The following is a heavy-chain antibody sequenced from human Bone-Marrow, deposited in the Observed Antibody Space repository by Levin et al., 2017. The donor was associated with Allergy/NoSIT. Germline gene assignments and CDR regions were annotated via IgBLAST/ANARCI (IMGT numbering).Heavy chain of an antibody. CDR1: GYTFTSYA. Sequence: ASVKVSCKASGYTFTSYAMHWVRQAPGQRLEWMGWINAGNGNTKYSQKFQGRVTITRDTSASTAYMELSSLRSEDTAVYYCAVNPGIAAADPGYYYYGMDVWGQGTTVTVSS. CDR3: AVNPGIAAADPGYYYYGMDV. J-gene: IGHJ6*02. V-gene: IGHV1-3*01. CDR2: INAGNGNT. D-gene: IGHD6-13*01.